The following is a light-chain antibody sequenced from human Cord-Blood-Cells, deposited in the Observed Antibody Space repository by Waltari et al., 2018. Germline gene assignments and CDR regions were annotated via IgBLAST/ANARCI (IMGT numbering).Light chain of an antibody. CDR1: SSDVGGYKY. CDR3: SSYTSSSTGV. CDR2: DVS. J-gene: IGLJ3*02. Sequence: QSALTQPASVSGSPGQSITIPCTGTSSDVGGYKYVSWYQQPPGKAPKLMIYDVSNRPSGVSNRFSGSKSGNTASLTISGLQAEDEADYYCSSYTSSSTGVFGGGTKLTVL. V-gene: IGLV2-14*01.